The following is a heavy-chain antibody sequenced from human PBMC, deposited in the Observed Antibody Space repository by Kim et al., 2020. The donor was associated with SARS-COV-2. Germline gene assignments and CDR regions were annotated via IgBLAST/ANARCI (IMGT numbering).Heavy chain of an antibody. CDR3: ARDGFDFWSGSGFYYYYGLDV. CDR2: IWYDGSNE. Sequence: GGSLRLSCAASGFTFTNYAFHWVRQAPGKGLEWVAAIWYDGSNEYYADSVKGRLTISRDNDKNTLNLQMNSLSAEDTAVYYCARDGFDFWSGSGFYYYYGLDVWRQGTTV. CDR1: GFTFTNYA. D-gene: IGHD3-3*01. V-gene: IGHV3-33*01. J-gene: IGHJ6*01.